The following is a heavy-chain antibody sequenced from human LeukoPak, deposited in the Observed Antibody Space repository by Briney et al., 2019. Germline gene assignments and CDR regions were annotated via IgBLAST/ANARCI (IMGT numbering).Heavy chain of an antibody. CDR2: ISGSGGST. Sequence: GGSLRLSCAASGFTFSSYAMSRVRQAPGKGLEWVSAISGSGGSTYYADSVKGRFTISRDNSKNTLYLQMNSLRAEDTAVYYCAKDEEVVPAASFDYWGQGTLVTVSS. D-gene: IGHD2-2*01. J-gene: IGHJ4*02. CDR3: AKDEEVVPAASFDY. V-gene: IGHV3-23*01. CDR1: GFTFSSYA.